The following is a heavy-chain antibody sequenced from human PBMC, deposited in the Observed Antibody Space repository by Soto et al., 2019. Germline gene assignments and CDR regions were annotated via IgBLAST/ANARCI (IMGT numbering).Heavy chain of an antibody. J-gene: IGHJ3*02. CDR2: IYLNSGGT. CDR1: GCTFTGYY. V-gene: IGHV1-2*02. D-gene: IGHD3-22*01. CDR3: ASLRVGYYCDSSGPDAFDI. Sequence: ASVKVSGKASGCTFTGYYMPWVRQAPGQGLEWMGWIYLNSGGTNYAQKFQGGVTMTRETSSSTASMELSRLRSDDTPVHYCASLRVGYYCDSSGPDAFDIWGQGTLVTVS.